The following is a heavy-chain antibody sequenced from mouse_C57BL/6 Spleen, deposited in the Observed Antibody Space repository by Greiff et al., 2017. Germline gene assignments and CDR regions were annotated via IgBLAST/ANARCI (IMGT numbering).Heavy chain of an antibody. CDR2: IDPISGGT. J-gene: IGHJ1*03. V-gene: IGHV1-72*01. CDR1: GYTFTSYW. D-gene: IGHD1-1*01. CDR3: ARGSYYYGSSWYFDV. Sequence: QVQLQQPGAGLVKPWASVTLSCTASGYTFTSYWMHWVQQRPGRGLEWIGRIDPISGGTKYNEKFTSEGTLTVDKPSGTAYMQLSSLTSEDSAVYYCARGSYYYGSSWYFDVWGTGTTVTVSS.